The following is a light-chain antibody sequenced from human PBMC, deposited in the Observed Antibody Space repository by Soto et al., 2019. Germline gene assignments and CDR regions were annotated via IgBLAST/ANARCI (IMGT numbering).Light chain of an antibody. CDR3: QQLDSFPLT. CDR1: QGISRW. V-gene: IGKV1-12*01. Sequence: DIQMTQSPSSVSGSVGDRVTITCLASQGISRWLAWYQKKPGRAPKLLIYAASSLQSGVPVRFSGSGSGTDFTLSISSLEPEDVATYYCQQLDSFPLTFGQGTRLEI. J-gene: IGKJ5*01. CDR2: AAS.